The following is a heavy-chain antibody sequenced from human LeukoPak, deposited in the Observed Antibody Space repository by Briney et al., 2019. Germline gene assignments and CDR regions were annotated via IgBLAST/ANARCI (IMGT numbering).Heavy chain of an antibody. CDR3: ARDGIRSFGLITKHDY. Sequence: GGSLRLSCAASGFTFSDYNMHWIRQAPGKGLEWISYISSRGSTIFYADPVKGRFTISRDNAENSLFLQLNSLRPEDTAVYYCARDGIRSFGLITKHDYWGQGTLVTVSS. CDR2: ISSRGSTI. D-gene: IGHD3-3*01. CDR1: GFTFSDYN. V-gene: IGHV3-11*04. J-gene: IGHJ4*02.